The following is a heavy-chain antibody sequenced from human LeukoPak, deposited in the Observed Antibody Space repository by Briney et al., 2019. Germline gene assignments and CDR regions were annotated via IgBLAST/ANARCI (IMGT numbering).Heavy chain of an antibody. CDR2: IYHSGST. J-gene: IGHJ6*03. CDR1: GGSISSGGYY. CDR3: ATQLPYDSKYYYYYMDV. Sequence: SQTLSLTCTVSGGSISSGGYYWSWIRQPPGKGLEWIGYIYHSGSTYYNPSLKSRVTISVDRSKNQFSLKLSSVTAADTAVYYCATQLPYDSKYYYYYMDVWGKGTTVTVSS. V-gene: IGHV4-30-2*01. D-gene: IGHD3-3*01.